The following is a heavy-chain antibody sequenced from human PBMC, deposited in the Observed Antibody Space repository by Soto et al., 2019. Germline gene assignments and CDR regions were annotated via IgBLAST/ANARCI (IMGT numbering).Heavy chain of an antibody. CDR1: GFTFSIHA. D-gene: IGHD2-2*01. V-gene: IGHV3-23*01. CDR2: IIGRGDST. Sequence: DVQLLESGGGLEQPGGSLRLSCADSGFTFSIHAMSWVRQAPGKGLEWVSSIIGRGDSTYYADSVKGRFTISRNNAQNTLYLQMSSRRAEDTDVYYCAKVPRQYCSNSRCYPTNCYYYMDVWGKGTTVTVSS. CDR3: AKVPRQYCSNSRCYPTNCYYYMDV. J-gene: IGHJ6*03.